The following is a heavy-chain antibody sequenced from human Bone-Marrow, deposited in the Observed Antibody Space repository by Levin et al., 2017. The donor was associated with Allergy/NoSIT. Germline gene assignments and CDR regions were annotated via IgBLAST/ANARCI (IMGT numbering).Heavy chain of an antibody. V-gene: IGHV3-21*01. Sequence: GESLKISCTVSGFTFSIFSINWVRQAPGKGLEWVSSISSSGSDMYYVDSVKGRFTISRDNAKNSLTLQMNSLRAEDTAVYYCARGIIGDVRVAHKEAFDIWGQGTMVSVSS. D-gene: IGHD2-8*02. CDR1: GFTFSIFS. J-gene: IGHJ3*02. CDR3: ARGIIGDVRVAHKEAFDI. CDR2: ISSSGSDM.